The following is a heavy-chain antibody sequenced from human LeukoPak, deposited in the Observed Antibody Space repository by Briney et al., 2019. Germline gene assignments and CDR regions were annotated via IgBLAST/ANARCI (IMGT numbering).Heavy chain of an antibody. J-gene: IGHJ6*03. V-gene: IGHV3-23*01. CDR1: GFTFTSYT. D-gene: IGHD3-3*01. CDR2: ITGSGGST. CDR3: AKDGGTVFAPPDYYYMDV. Sequence: GGSLRLSCAASGFTFTSYTMSWVRQAPGKGLEWVSAITGSGGSTFYADSMKGRFTISRDNSKNTLYLQMNGLRAEDTAVYYCAKDGGTVFAPPDYYYMDVWGKGTTVTVSS.